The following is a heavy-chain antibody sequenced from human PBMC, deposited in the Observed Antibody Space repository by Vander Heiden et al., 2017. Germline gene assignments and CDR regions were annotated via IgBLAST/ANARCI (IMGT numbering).Heavy chain of an antibody. D-gene: IGHD3-10*01. V-gene: IGHV3-30*18. CDR2: ISYDGSNK. J-gene: IGHJ4*02. CDR3: AKGMITMVRGVTSYFDY. CDR1: GFTFISFG. Sequence: QVQLVESGGGVVQPGWSLRPSCPASGFTFISFGMHWVRQAPGKGLGWVAVISYDGSNKYYADSVKGRFTISRDNSKNTLYLQMNSLRAEDTAVYYCAKGMITMVRGVTSYFDYWGQGTLVTVSS.